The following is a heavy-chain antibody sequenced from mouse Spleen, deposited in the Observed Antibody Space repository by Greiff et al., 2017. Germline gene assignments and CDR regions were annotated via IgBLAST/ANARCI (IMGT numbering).Heavy chain of an antibody. Sequence: VQLQQSVAELVRPGASVKLSCTASGFNIKNTYMHWVKQRPEQGLEWIGRIDPANGNTKYAPKFQGKATITADTSSNTAYLQLSSLTSEDTAIYYCALYYDYDGSYYYAMDYWGQGTSVTVSS. CDR1: GFNIKNTY. J-gene: IGHJ4*01. D-gene: IGHD2-4*01. V-gene: IGHV14-3*01. CDR3: ALYYDYDGSYYYAMDY. CDR2: IDPANGNT.